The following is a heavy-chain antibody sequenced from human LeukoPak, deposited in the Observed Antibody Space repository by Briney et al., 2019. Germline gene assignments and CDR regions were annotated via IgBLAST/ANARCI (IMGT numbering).Heavy chain of an antibody. D-gene: IGHD5-18*01. CDR2: IYYTGSA. V-gene: IGHV4-39*01. J-gene: IGHJ4*02. CDR1: GXSISSYF. CDR3: ARHPERYSYFDY. Sequence: SETLSLTCTVSGXSISSYFWSWIRQPPGKGLEWIGSIYYTGSAYYNPSLKSRVTMSVDTSKNQFSLRLSSVTAADTAVYSCARHPERYSYFDYWGQGTLVTVSS.